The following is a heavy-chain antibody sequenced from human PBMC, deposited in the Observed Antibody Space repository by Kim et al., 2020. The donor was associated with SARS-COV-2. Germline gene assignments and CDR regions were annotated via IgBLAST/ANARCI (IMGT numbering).Heavy chain of an antibody. J-gene: IGHJ4*02. Sequence: GGSLRLSCAASGFTFSTYWMHWVRQAPGKGLVWVSVINTDGSTTSYADSVKGRFTISRDTAKNTLYLKMNSLKVEDTAVYYCASRIAAAGFDYWGQGTLV. V-gene: IGHV3-74*01. CDR1: GFTFSTYW. CDR3: ASRIAAAGFDY. D-gene: IGHD6-13*01. CDR2: INTDGSTT.